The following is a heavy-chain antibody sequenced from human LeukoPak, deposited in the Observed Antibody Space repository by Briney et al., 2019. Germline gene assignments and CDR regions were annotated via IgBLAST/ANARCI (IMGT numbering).Heavy chain of an antibody. Sequence: PSETLSLTCTVSGGSISSGGYYWSWIRQHPGKGLEWIGYIYYSGSTYYNPSLKSRVTISVDTSKNQFSLKLSSVTAADTAVYYCASTAAGTASFDYWGQGTLVTVSS. D-gene: IGHD6-13*01. CDR1: GGSISSGGYY. CDR3: ASTAAGTASFDY. J-gene: IGHJ4*02. V-gene: IGHV4-31*03. CDR2: IYYSGST.